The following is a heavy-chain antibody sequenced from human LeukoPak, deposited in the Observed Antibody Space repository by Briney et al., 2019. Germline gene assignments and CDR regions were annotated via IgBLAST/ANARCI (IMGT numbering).Heavy chain of an antibody. CDR3: TRRDCSGGSCYLDY. CDR1: GFTFSGSA. D-gene: IGHD2-15*01. Sequence: GGSLRLSCAASGFTFSGSAMHWVRQASGKGLEWVGRIRSKANSYATAYAASVKGRFTISRDDSKNTAYLQMNSLKTKDTAVYYCTRRDCSGGSCYLDYWGQGTLVTVSS. CDR2: IRSKANSYAT. V-gene: IGHV3-73*01. J-gene: IGHJ4*02.